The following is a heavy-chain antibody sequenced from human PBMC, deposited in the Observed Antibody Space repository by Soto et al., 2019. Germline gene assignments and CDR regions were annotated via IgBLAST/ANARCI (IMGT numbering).Heavy chain of an antibody. CDR1: GAAISGFY. J-gene: IGHJ5*02. V-gene: IGHV4-4*07. CDR3: VRDGTKTLRDWFDP. CDR2: IYATGTT. Sequence: SETLSLTCSVSGAAISGFYWSWIRKSAGKGLEWIGRIYATGTTDYNPSLKSRVMMSVDTSKKQFSLKLRSVTAADTAVYYCVRDGTKTLRDWFDPWGQGMSVTVSS. D-gene: IGHD1-1*01.